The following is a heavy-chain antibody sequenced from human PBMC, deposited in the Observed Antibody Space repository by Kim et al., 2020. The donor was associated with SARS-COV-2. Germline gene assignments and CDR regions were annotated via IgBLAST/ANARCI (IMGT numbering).Heavy chain of an antibody. CDR3: ARGLSLLTTVVTTHFDY. D-gene: IGHD4-17*01. Sequence: SETLSLTCAVYGGSFSGYSWSWIRQRPGKGLEWIGEINHSGSTNYNPSLKSRVTISVDTSKNQFSLTLSSVTAADTAVYYCARGLSLLTTVVTTHFDYWGQGTLVTVSS. J-gene: IGHJ4*02. CDR1: GGSFSGYS. V-gene: IGHV4-34*01. CDR2: INHSGST.